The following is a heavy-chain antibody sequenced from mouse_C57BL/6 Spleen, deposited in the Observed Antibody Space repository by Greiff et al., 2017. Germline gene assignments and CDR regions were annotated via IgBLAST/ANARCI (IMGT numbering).Heavy chain of an antibody. V-gene: IGHV10-1*01. CDR3: VRRGSSSDWYFDV. J-gene: IGHJ1*03. D-gene: IGHD1-1*01. CDR1: GFSFNTYA. CDR2: IRSKSNNYAT. Sequence: EVKLMESGGGLVQPKGSLKLSCAASGFSFNTYAMNWVRQAPGKGLEWVARIRSKSNNYATYYADSVKDRFTISRDDSESMLYLQMNNLKTEDTAMYYCVRRGSSSDWYFDVWGTGTTVTVSS.